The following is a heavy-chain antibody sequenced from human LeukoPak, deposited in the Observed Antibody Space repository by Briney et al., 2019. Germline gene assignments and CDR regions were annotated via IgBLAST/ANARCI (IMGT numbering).Heavy chain of an antibody. D-gene: IGHD3-3*01. CDR2: IYYSGST. Sequence: PSETLSLTCTVSGGSISSSSYYWGWIRQPPGKGREWIGSIYYSGSTYYNPSLKSRVTISVDTSKNQFSLKLSSVTAADTAVYYCASPPARITIFGVVTPEHYYYYMDAWGKGTTVTVSS. CDR1: GGSISSSSYY. J-gene: IGHJ6*03. V-gene: IGHV4-39*01. CDR3: ASPPARITIFGVVTPEHYYYYMDA.